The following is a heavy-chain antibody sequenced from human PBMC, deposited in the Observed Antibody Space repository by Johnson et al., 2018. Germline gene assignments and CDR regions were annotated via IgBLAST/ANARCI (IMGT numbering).Heavy chain of an antibody. CDR3: SRVVVAALYMDV. V-gene: IGHV3-49*03. D-gene: IGHD2-15*01. J-gene: IGHJ6*03. CDR2: IRRIAYGGTT. CDR1: GFNFGDYA. Sequence: VQLVQSGGGLVQPGRSLRLSCTASGFNFGDYAMTWFRQAPGKGLEWVGIIRRIAYGGTTEYAAYAKGRFTISRDDSKSIAYLQMNSLKTEDTAVYYCSRVVVAALYMDVWGKGTTVTVSS.